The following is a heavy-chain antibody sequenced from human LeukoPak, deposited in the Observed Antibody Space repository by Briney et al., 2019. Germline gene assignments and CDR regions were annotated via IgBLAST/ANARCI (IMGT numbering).Heavy chain of an antibody. J-gene: IGHJ5*02. CDR1: GYTFTGYY. CDR2: INPNSGGT. CDR3: ARHNRDCTNNICYNWFDP. Sequence: GASVKVSCKASGYTFTGYYMHWVRQAPGQGLEWMGWINPNSGGTNYAQRFQGRVTMTRDRSISTVYMELSRLGSDDTAVYYCARHNRDCTNNICYNWFDPWGQGTLVTVSS. V-gene: IGHV1-2*02. D-gene: IGHD2-8*01.